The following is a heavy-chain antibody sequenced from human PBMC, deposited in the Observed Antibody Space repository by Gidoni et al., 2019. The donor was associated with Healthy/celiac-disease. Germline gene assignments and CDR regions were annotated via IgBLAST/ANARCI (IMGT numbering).Heavy chain of an antibody. CDR3: ARPYYYDSSGIRGRDYYYGMDV. J-gene: IGHJ6*02. D-gene: IGHD3-22*01. Sequence: QLQLQESGPGLVKPSETLSLTCTVSGGSISSSSYYWGWIRQPPGKGLEWIGSIYYSGSTYYNPSLKSRVTISVDTSKNQFSLKLSSVTAADTAVYYCARPYYYDSSGIRGRDYYYGMDVWGQGTTVTVSS. CDR1: GGSISSSSYY. V-gene: IGHV4-39*01. CDR2: IYYSGST.